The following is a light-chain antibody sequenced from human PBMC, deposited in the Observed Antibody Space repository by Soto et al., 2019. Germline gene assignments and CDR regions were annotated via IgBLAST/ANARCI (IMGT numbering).Light chain of an antibody. CDR2: GAS. CDR3: QRYNSYSLT. Sequence: DIQMTQSPSTLSASVGDRVTITCRASQSVTSRLAWYQQKPGKAPKLLIYGASNLESGVPSRFSGSGSGTYFTLTSSRLQPDYFASYYCQRYNSYSLTFGGGTTVEIK. V-gene: IGKV1-5*01. CDR1: QSVTSR. J-gene: IGKJ4*02.